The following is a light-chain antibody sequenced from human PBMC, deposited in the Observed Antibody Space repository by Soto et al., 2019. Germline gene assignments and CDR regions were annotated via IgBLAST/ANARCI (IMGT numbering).Light chain of an antibody. Sequence: EIVMTQSPATLSVSPGERVTLSCRASQSVSSDLAWYHHKPGQAPRLLIYGASTRATGIPARFSGSGSGTDFTLTIRSLEPEDFAIYYCQQRANWPLTTFGHGTRLEIK. CDR3: QQRANWPLTT. V-gene: IGKV3-15*01. J-gene: IGKJ5*01. CDR1: QSVSSD. CDR2: GAS.